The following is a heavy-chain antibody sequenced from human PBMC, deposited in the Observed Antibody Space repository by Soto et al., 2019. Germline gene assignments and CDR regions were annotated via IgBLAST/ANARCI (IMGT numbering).Heavy chain of an antibody. CDR3: ASIDVYVDYVTDP. V-gene: IGHV3-33*01. D-gene: IGHD4-17*01. CDR1: GFTFNTHG. Sequence: GELVESGGGVVQPGGSLRLSCAASGFTFNTHGMHWVRQAPGKGLEWVAVIWCDGSQRYYADFVRGRFTIARDNSQNTIQVQMTSLGAEDTAFYYCASIDVYVDYVTDPWGQGALVTVPS. CDR2: IWCDGSQR. J-gene: IGHJ5*02.